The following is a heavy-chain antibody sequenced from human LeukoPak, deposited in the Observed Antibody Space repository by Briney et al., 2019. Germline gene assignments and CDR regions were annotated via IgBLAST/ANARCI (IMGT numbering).Heavy chain of an antibody. J-gene: IGHJ4*02. CDR1: GGTFSRYA. Sequence: AASVKVSCKASGGTFSRYAFSWVRQAPGQGLEWMGRIIPILGIADYAQKFQGRVTITADESTSTAYMEVSSLRSEDTAVYYCARDSNAEYYYDSSDYWGQGTQVTVSS. CDR3: ARDSNAEYYYDSSDY. V-gene: IGHV1-69*04. CDR2: IIPILGIA. D-gene: IGHD3-22*01.